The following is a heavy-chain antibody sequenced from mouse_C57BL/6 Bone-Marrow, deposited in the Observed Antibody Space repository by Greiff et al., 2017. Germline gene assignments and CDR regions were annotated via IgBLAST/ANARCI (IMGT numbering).Heavy chain of an antibody. CDR2: IRSKSNNYAT. CDR1: GFSFNTYA. V-gene: IGHV10-1*01. J-gene: IGHJ3*01. CDR3: VSWLPFAY. D-gene: IGHD2-2*01. Sequence: EVKLMESGGGLVQPKGSLKLSCAASGFSFNTYAMNWVRQAPGKGLEWVARIRSKSNNYATYYADSVKDRFTISRDDSESMLYLQMNNLKTEDTAMYYCVSWLPFAYWGQGTLVTVSA.